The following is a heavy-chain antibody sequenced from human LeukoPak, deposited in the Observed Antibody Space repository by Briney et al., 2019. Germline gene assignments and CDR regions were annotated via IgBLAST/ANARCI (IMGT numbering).Heavy chain of an antibody. CDR2: IFHSGST. J-gene: IGHJ4*02. Sequence: PSETLSLTCAVSVGSISGSNWWSWVRQPPGKGLEWIGEIFHSGSTNYSPSLKSRVTISIDKSKNQFSLKLTSVTVADTAVYYCASRLRHLLGYWGQGNLVTVSS. CDR3: ASRLRHLLGY. D-gene: IGHD3-16*01. CDR1: VGSISGSNW. V-gene: IGHV4-4*02.